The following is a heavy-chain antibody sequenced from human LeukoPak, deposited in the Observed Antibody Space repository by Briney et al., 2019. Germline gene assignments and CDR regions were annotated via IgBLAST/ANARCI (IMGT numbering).Heavy chain of an antibody. Sequence: SETLSLTCTVSGGSISSSSYYWGWISQPPGKGLECIGSIYSSGSTHYNPSLKSRLTIFVDTSKNQFSLKVNSVTAADTAVYYCARNVTMTVSGTKSNYFDYWGQGTLVTVSS. V-gene: IGHV4-39*01. J-gene: IGHJ4*02. CDR3: ARNVTMTVSGTKSNYFDY. CDR2: IYSSGST. CDR1: GGSISSSSYY. D-gene: IGHD4-17*01.